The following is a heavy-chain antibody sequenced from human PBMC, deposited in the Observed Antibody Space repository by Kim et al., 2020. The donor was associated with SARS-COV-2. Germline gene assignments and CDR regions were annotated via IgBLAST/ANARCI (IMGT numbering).Heavy chain of an antibody. V-gene: IGHV3-9*01. Sequence: SISNADSVKGRFTTSRDNAKTSLYLQMNSLRAEDTALYYCATVCCVYDFAACDYWGLGTLVSASS. CDR2: SI. CDR3: ATVCCVYDFAACDY. J-gene: IGHJ4*02. D-gene: IGHD3-3*01.